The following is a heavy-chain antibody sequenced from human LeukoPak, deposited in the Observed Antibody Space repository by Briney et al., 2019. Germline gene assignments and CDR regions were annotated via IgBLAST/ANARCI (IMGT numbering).Heavy chain of an antibody. CDR2: IYSGGST. V-gene: IGHV3-53*03. J-gene: IGHJ3*02. D-gene: IGHD1-26*01. CDR3: ARGQSYYEAFDI. Sequence: GGSLRLSCAASGFTVSSDYMSWVRQPPGKGLEWVSVIYSGGSTNYADSVKGRFAISRDNSKNTLHLQMNSLRVEDTAVYYCARGQSYYEAFDIWGQGTMVTVSS. CDR1: GFTVSSDY.